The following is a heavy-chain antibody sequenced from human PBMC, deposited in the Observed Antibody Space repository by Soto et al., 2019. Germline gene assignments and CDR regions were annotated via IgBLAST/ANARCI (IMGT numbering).Heavy chain of an antibody. D-gene: IGHD1-1*01. CDR1: GFTFSSYG. CDR3: AKEGVGLEPTSPFFDY. J-gene: IGHJ4*02. V-gene: IGHV3-30*18. Sequence: GGSLRLSCAASGFTFSSYGMHWVRQAPGKGLEWVAVISYDGSNKYYADSVKGRFTISRDNSKNTLYLQMNSLRAEDTAVDYCAKEGVGLEPTSPFFDYWGQGTLVTVSS. CDR2: ISYDGSNK.